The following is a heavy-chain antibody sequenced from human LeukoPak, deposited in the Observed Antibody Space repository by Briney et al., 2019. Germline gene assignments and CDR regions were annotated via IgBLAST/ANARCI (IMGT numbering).Heavy chain of an antibody. Sequence: GGSLRLSCAASGFTFSSYWMSWVRQAPGKGLEWVANIKQDGSEKYYVDSVKGRFTISRDNAKNSLYLQMNSLRAEDTAVYYCAKGLQELLWFGESAYWGQGALVTVSS. V-gene: IGHV3-7*03. CDR3: AKGLQELLWFGESAY. D-gene: IGHD3-10*01. J-gene: IGHJ4*02. CDR2: IKQDGSEK. CDR1: GFTFSSYW.